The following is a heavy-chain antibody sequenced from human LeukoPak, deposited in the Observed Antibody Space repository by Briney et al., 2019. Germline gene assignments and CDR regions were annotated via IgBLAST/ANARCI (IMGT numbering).Heavy chain of an antibody. CDR3: AKSPGRYQLNYYYYMDV. D-gene: IGHD2-2*01. CDR1: GFTFSSYG. V-gene: IGHV3-30*02. J-gene: IGHJ6*03. CDR2: IRYDGSNK. Sequence: GGSLRLSCAASGFTFSSYGMHWVRQAPGRGLEWVAFIRYDGSNKYYADSVKGRFTISRDNSKNTLYPQMNSLRAEDTAVYYCAKSPGRYQLNYYYYMDVWGKGTTVTVSS.